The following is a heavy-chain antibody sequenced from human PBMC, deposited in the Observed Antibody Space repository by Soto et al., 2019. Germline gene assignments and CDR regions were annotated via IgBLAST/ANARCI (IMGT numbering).Heavy chain of an antibody. CDR1: GFTFSSYG. V-gene: IGHV3-33*01. CDR2: IWYDGSNK. D-gene: IGHD3-22*01. Sequence: GGSLRLSCAASGFTFSSYGMHWVRQAPGKGLEWVAVIWYDGSNKYYADSVKGRITISRDNSKNTLYLQMNSLRAEDTAVYYCARARGYDSSGYYWFDPWGQGTLVTVSS. CDR3: ARARGYDSSGYYWFDP. J-gene: IGHJ5*02.